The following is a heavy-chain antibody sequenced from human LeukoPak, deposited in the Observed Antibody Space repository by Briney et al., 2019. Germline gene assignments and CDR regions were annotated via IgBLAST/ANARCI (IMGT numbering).Heavy chain of an antibody. CDR2: TYYRSKWYN. CDR3: AREGEANCSSTSCYSHLYGMDV. J-gene: IGHJ6*02. CDR1: GDSVSSKSAA. Sequence: SQTLSLTCAISGDSVSSKSAAWNWIRQSPSRGLEWLGRTYYRSKWYNDYAVSVKSRITINPDTSKNQFSLQLNSVTPEDTAVYYCAREGEANCSSTSCYSHLYGMDVWGQGTTVTVSS. V-gene: IGHV6-1*01. D-gene: IGHD2-2*02.